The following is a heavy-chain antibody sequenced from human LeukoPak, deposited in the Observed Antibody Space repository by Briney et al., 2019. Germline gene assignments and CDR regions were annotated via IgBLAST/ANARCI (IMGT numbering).Heavy chain of an antibody. V-gene: IGHV4-39*07. CDR2: VYYSGST. CDR1: GGSITSSSYY. D-gene: IGHD3-16*01. J-gene: IGHJ4*02. CDR3: ASEFTFGGYRPFDY. Sequence: SETLSLTCTVSGGSITSSSYYWGWIRQPPGKGLEWIGSVYYSGSTYYNPSLQNRITISVETSKNQFSLKLNSVTAADTAVYFCASEFTFGGYRPFDYWGQGKLVTVSS.